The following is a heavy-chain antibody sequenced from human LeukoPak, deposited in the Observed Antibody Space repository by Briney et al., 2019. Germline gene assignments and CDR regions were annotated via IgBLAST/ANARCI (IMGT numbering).Heavy chain of an antibody. CDR3: ARDTCRDGYNCYAHFDY. V-gene: IGHV4-59*01. CDR1: GGSISSYY. Sequence: SETLSLTCTVSGGSISSYYWSWIRQPPGKGLEWIGYIYYSGSTNYNPSLKSRVTISVDTSKNQFSLKLSSVTAADTAMYYCARDTCRDGYNCYAHFDYWGQGTLVTVSS. CDR2: IYYSGST. D-gene: IGHD5-24*01. J-gene: IGHJ4*02.